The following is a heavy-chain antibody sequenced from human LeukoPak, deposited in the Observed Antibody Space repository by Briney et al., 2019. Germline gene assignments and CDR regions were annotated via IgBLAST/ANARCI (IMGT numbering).Heavy chain of an antibody. Sequence: GGSLRLSCAASGFTFSSYAMSWVRQAPGKGLEWVSSISSSSSYIYYADSVKGRFTISRDNAKNSLYLQMNSLRAEDTAVYYCARDRYCSGGSCYFNWGSWYFDYWGQGTLVTVSS. V-gene: IGHV3-21*01. CDR3: ARDRYCSGGSCYFNWGSWYFDY. CDR1: GFTFSSYA. D-gene: IGHD2-15*01. CDR2: ISSSSSYI. J-gene: IGHJ4*02.